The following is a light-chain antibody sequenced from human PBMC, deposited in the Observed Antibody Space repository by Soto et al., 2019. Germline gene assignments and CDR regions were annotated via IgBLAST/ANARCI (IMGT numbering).Light chain of an antibody. CDR2: DAS. J-gene: IGKJ4*01. CDR1: QDISNY. V-gene: IGKV1-33*01. Sequence: DNQMNQSQSSLSASVGDRVTITCQASQDISNYLNWYQQKPGKAPKLLIYDASNLETGVPSRFSGSGSGTDFTFTISSLQPEDIASYYRQQYDNLPLTLGGGTKVEIK. CDR3: QQYDNLPLT.